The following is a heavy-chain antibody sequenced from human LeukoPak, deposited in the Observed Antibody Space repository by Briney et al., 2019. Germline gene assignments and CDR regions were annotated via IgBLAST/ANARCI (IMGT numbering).Heavy chain of an antibody. CDR2: IYYSGST. V-gene: IGHV4-59*08. CDR3: ARRPRGAAAGTGPLDY. CDR1: GGSISSYY. D-gene: IGHD6-13*01. Sequence: SETLSLTCTVSGGSISSYYWSWIRQPPGKGLEWIGYIYYSGSTNYNPSLKSRVTISVDTSKNQFSLKLSSVTAADTAVYYCARRPRGAAAGTGPLDYWGQGTLVTVSS. J-gene: IGHJ4*02.